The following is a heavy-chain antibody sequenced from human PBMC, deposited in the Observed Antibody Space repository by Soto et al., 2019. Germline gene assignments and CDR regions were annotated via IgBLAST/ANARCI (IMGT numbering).Heavy chain of an antibody. CDR1: GFTFSSYA. J-gene: IGHJ6*02. CDR3: AKLKMEYSSSLVRYYYYGMDV. CDR2: ISGSGGST. Sequence: GGSLRLSCAASGFTFSSYAMSWVRQAPGKGLEWVSAISGSGGSTYYADSVKGRFTISRDNSKNTLYLQMNSLRAEDTAVYYCAKLKMEYSSSLVRYYYYGMDVWGQGTTVTVSS. V-gene: IGHV3-23*01. D-gene: IGHD6-6*01.